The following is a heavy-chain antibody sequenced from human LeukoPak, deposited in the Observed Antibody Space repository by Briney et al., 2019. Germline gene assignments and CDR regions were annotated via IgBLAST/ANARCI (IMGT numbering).Heavy chain of an antibody. CDR3: ARNLINDYSPLGVDY. CDR2: IYSGGST. Sequence: GGSLRLSRAASGFTVSSNYMSWVRQAPGKGLKWVSVIYSGGSTYYADSVKGRFTISRDNSKNTLYLQMNSLRAEDTAVYYCARNLINDYSPLGVDYWGQGTLVTVSS. J-gene: IGHJ4*02. V-gene: IGHV3-66*02. D-gene: IGHD4-11*01. CDR1: GFTVSSNY.